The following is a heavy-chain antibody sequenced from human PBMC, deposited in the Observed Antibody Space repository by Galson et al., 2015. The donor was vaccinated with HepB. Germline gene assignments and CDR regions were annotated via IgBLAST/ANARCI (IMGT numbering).Heavy chain of an antibody. CDR2: INSDESST. CDR3: VRAIGLDFDY. D-gene: IGHD2/OR15-2a*01. Sequence: SLRLSCAASGFTFSSSWMHWVRHAPGKGLVRVSRINSDESSTSYADSVKGRFTISRDNGKNTLYLQMNSLRAEDTAVYYCVRAIGLDFDYWGQGTLVTVSS. CDR1: GFTFSSSW. J-gene: IGHJ4*02. V-gene: IGHV3-74*01.